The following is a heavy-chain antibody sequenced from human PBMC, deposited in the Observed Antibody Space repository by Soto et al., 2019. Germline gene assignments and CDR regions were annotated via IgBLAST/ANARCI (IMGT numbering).Heavy chain of an antibody. D-gene: IGHD1-1*01. V-gene: IGHV3-30-3*01. CDR3: ARDLPVQLERFGVFDY. Sequence: GGSLRLSCAASGFTFSTCSMHWVRQAPGKGLEWVAVISYDGSNKYYADSVKGRFTISRDNSKNTLYLQMNSLRAEDTAVYYCARDLPVQLERFGVFDYWGQGTLVTVSS. CDR1: GFTFSTCS. CDR2: ISYDGSNK. J-gene: IGHJ4*02.